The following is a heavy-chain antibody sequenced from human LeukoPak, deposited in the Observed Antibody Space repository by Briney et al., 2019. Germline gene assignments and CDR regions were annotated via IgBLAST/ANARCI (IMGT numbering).Heavy chain of an antibody. CDR2: ISAYNGNT. J-gene: IGHJ5*02. V-gene: IGHV1-18*01. CDR3: ARVIVTGYYNNWFDP. Sequence: ASVKVPCKASGYTFTSYGISWVRQAPGQGLEWMGWISAYNGNTNYAQKLQGRVTMTTDTSTSTAYMELRSLRSDDTAVYYCARVIVTGYYNNWFDPWGQGTLVTVSS. D-gene: IGHD3-9*01. CDR1: GYTFTSYG.